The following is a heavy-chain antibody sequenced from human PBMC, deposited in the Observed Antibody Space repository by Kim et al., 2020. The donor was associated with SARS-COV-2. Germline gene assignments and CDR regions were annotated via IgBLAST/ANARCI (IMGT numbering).Heavy chain of an antibody. Sequence: SETLSLTCTVSGYSISSGYYWGWIRQPPGKGLEWIGSIYHSGSTYYNPSLKSRVTISVDTSKNQFSLKLSSVTAADTAVYYCARGTSDNIRDPAVALDSYYFDYWGQGTLVTVSS. CDR2: IYHSGST. D-gene: IGHD6-19*01. V-gene: IGHV4-38-2*02. J-gene: IGHJ4*02. CDR1: GYSISSGYY. CDR3: ARGTSDNIRDPAVALDSYYFDY.